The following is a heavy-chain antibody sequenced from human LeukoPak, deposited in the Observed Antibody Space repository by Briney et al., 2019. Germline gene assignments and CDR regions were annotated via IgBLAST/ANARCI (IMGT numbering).Heavy chain of an antibody. D-gene: IGHD3-3*01. J-gene: IGHJ6*02. CDR3: AGQTYYDFWSGYYTDYYYGMDV. CDR1: GGSLGSYH. Sequence: SETLSLTCTVSGGSLGSYHWSWIRQPPGKGLEWIGYIYYSGSTNYNPSLNSRVPISVDTSKNQFSLKLSSVPAADTAVYYCAGQTYYDFWSGYYTDYYYGMDVWGQGTTVTVSS. V-gene: IGHV4-59*01. CDR2: IYYSGST.